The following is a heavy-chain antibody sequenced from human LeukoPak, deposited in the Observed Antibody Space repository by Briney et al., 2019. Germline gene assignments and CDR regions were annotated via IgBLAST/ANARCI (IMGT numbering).Heavy chain of an antibody. CDR2: IYYSGST. Sequence: PSETLSFTCTVSGGSISSSRSYWGWIRQPPGKGLEWIGSIYYSGSTYYNPSLKSRVTISVDTSKNQFSLKLSSVTAADTAVYYCARQSYYAKNTPDYFDYWGQGTLVPVSS. J-gene: IGHJ4*02. D-gene: IGHD3-10*01. CDR3: ARQSYYAKNTPDYFDY. CDR1: GGSISSSRSY. V-gene: IGHV4-39*01.